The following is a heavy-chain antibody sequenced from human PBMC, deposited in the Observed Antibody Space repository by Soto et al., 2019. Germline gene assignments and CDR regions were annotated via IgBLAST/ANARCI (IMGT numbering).Heavy chain of an antibody. J-gene: IGHJ5*02. CDR3: ARGWLKLSWFDP. V-gene: IGHV1-46*01. CDR2: INPSGGST. D-gene: IGHD5-12*01. Sequence: QVQLVQSGAEVKKPGASVKVSCKASGYTFTSYYMHWVRQPPGQGLEWMGIINPSGGSTSYAQKFKGRVTMTRDTRTSTVYMELSSLRSEDTGVYYCARGWLKLSWFDPLGQGTLVTVSS. CDR1: GYTFTSYY.